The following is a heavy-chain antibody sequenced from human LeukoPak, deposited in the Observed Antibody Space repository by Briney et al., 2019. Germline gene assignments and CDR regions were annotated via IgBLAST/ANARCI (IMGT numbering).Heavy chain of an antibody. CDR1: GGSISSSTYH. Sequence: SETLSLTCTVSGGSISSSTYHWGWIRQPPGKGLEWIGSIYYSGNTYYNPSLKSRVTISVDTSKNQFSVKLSSVTAADAAVYYCARHSSPHAGSSSWYDFWGQGTLVTVSS. CDR3: ARHSSPHAGSSSWYDF. J-gene: IGHJ5*01. D-gene: IGHD6-19*01. CDR2: IYYSGNT. V-gene: IGHV4-39*01.